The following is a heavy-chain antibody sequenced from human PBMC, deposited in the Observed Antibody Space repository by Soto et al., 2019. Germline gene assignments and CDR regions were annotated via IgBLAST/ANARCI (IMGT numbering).Heavy chain of an antibody. CDR2: IIPITGTA. CDR3: ARSQVRSTSLEIYYYSYYGMAV. CDR1: GGTFSSYA. J-gene: IGHJ6*02. Sequence: QVQLVQSGAEVKKPGSSVKVSCKASGGTFSSYAISWVRQAPGQGLEWMGGIIPITGTAHYAQKFQGRFTITADKSTSTAYMELRSLRSEDTAVYYCARSQVRSTSLEIYYYSYYGMAVWGQGTTFTVSS. D-gene: IGHD2-2*01. V-gene: IGHV1-69*06.